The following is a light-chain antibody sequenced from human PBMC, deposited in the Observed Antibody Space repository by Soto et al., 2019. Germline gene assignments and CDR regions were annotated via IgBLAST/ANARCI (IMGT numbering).Light chain of an antibody. CDR3: QQYNNWPLS. Sequence: EIVMTQSPATLSVSPGERATLSCRASQSVSSNLARYQQKPGQAPRLLTYGASTRATGIPARFSGSGSVSEFTPTISSLQSKDVAVYYCQQYNNWPLSFGGGTKVVIK. J-gene: IGKJ4*01. CDR1: QSVSSN. CDR2: GAS. V-gene: IGKV3-15*01.